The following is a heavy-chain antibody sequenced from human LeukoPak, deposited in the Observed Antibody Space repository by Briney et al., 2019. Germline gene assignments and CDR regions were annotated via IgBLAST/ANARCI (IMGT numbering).Heavy chain of an antibody. CDR1: GDSVSNNIAT. D-gene: IGHD5-24*01. CDR3: ARDTGWLQQTGDAFDI. V-gene: IGHV6-1*01. J-gene: IGHJ3*02. CDR2: TYYRSRWGN. Sequence: SQTLSLTCAISGDSVSNNIATWNWIRQSPSRGLEWLGRTYYRSRWGNDYAISVKSRITINPDTSKNQFSLQLNSVTPEDTAVYYCARDTGWLQQTGDAFDIWGQGTMVTVSS.